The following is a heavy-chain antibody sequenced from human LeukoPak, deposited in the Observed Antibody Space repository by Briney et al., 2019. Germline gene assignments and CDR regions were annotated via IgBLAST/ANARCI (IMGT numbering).Heavy chain of an antibody. CDR3: ARHNHDWGWDF. Sequence: PGRSLRLSCAASGFIFSYYGMHWVRQAPGKGLEWLAVIWPDGTIQYYADPVKGRFTISRDNSKNTLYLQLTGLRAAHSGVSYCARHNHDWGWDFWGQGAQVTVSS. V-gene: IGHV3-33*01. D-gene: IGHD2-8*02. J-gene: IGHJ1*01. CDR2: IWPDGTIQ. CDR1: GFIFSYYG.